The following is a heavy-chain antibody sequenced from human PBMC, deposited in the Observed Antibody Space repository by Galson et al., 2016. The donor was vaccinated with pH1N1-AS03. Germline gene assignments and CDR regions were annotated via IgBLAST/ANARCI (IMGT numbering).Heavy chain of an antibody. D-gene: IGHD1/OR15-1a*01. CDR1: GFTFNSYW. V-gene: IGHV3-7*01. CDR2: IKPDGGDK. CDR3: ARDLNGDNA. J-gene: IGHJ5*02. Sequence: SLRLSCAASGFTFNSYWMTWARQAPGKGLEWMANIKPDGGDKYYVDSVKGRFTITRDNAKNSLYLQMNSLRVEDTAVYYCARDLNGDNAWGQGTLVTVSS.